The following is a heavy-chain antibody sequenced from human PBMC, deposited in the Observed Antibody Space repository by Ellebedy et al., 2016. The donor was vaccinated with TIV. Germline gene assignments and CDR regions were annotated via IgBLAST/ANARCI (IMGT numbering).Heavy chain of an antibody. J-gene: IGHJ4*02. CDR1: GFTFSSYS. CDR3: ARRRFGELD. V-gene: IGHV3-48*04. CDR2: ISSSSSTI. Sequence: GESLKISCAASGFTFSSYSMNWVRQAPGKGLEWVSYISSSSSTIYYADSVKGRFTISRDNAKNSLYLQMNSLRAEDTAVYYCARRRFGELDWGQGTLVTVSS. D-gene: IGHD3-10*01.